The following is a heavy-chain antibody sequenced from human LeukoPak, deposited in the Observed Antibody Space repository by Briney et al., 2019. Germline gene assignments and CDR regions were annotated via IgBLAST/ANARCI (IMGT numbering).Heavy chain of an antibody. D-gene: IGHD6-13*01. CDR1: GFTFSSYA. J-gene: IGHJ4*02. Sequence: PGGSLRLSCAASGFTFSSYAMSWVRQAPGKGLEWVSAISGSGGSTYYADSVKGRFTISRDNSKNTLYLQMNSLRAEDTAVYYCAKGVAAAGTVYLDYWGQGTLVTVSS. CDR3: AKGVAAAGTVYLDY. CDR2: ISGSGGST. V-gene: IGHV3-23*01.